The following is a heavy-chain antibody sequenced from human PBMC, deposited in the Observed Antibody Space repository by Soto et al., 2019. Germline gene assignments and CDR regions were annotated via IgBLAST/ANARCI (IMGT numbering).Heavy chain of an antibody. Sequence: GGSLRLSCAASGFTVSSNYMSWVRQAPGKGLEWVSIIYSGGSTYYADSVKGRFTISRDNSKNTLYVQMNNLRADDTAVYYCAKGFDYGDPRSIDHWGQGTLVTVSS. J-gene: IGHJ4*02. CDR2: IYSGGST. CDR1: GFTVSSNY. D-gene: IGHD4-17*01. CDR3: AKGFDYGDPRSIDH. V-gene: IGHV3-53*01.